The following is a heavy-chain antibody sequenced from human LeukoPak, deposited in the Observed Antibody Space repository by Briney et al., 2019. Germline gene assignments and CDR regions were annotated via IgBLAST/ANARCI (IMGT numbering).Heavy chain of an antibody. J-gene: IGHJ1*01. Sequence: SETLSLTCTVSGGSISSSSYYWGWIRQPPGKGLEWIGSIYYSGSTYYNPSLKSRVTISVDTSKNQFSLKLSSVTAADTAVYYCAKDGAGYSSGWYAEYFQRWGQGSLVTVSS. D-gene: IGHD6-19*01. CDR1: GGSISSSSYY. V-gene: IGHV4-39*02. CDR3: AKDGAGYSSGWYAEYFQR. CDR2: IYYSGST.